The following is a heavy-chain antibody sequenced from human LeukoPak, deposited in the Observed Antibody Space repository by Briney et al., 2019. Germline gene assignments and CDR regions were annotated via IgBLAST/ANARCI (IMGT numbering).Heavy chain of an antibody. V-gene: IGHV3-21*01. CDR3: ARDSYDSSGYLDY. CDR1: GFTFSTHS. D-gene: IGHD3-22*01. Sequence: GGSLRLSCAASGFTFSTHSMNWVCQAPGKGLEWVSSISSSGSYIYYADSVKGRFNIFRDHAKTSLYLQMDSLRAEDTAVYYCARDSYDSSGYLDYWGQGTLVTVSS. CDR2: ISSSGSYI. J-gene: IGHJ4*02.